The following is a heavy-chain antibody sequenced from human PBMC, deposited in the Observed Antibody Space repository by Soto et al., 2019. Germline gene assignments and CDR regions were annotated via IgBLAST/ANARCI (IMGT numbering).Heavy chain of an antibody. V-gene: IGHV4-59*01. Sequence: SETLSLTCTVSGGSISSYYWSWIRQPPGKGLEWIGYIYYSGSTNYNPSLKSRVTISVDTSKNQFSLKLSSVTAADTAVYYCAREQAEGGYDYIWGSYRFMHWFDPWGQGTLVTVSS. CDR1: GGSISSYY. CDR3: AREQAEGGYDYIWGSYRFMHWFDP. J-gene: IGHJ5*02. D-gene: IGHD3-16*02. CDR2: IYYSGST.